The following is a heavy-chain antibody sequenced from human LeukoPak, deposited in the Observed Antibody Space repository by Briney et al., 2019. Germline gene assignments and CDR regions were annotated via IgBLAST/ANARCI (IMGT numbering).Heavy chain of an antibody. CDR3: ARGTYDILTGTSLFAYYGMDV. CDR1: GGTFNSYT. D-gene: IGHD3-9*01. CDR2: IIPIFGTA. V-gene: IGHV1-69*01. Sequence: AAVKCCCKTSGGTFNSYTIIWVRQATGQGLEWIGGIIPIFGTANYAQKFQGRVTITADESTTTAYMELSSLISEDTAVYYCARGTYDILTGTSLFAYYGMDVWGQGTTVTVSS. J-gene: IGHJ6*02.